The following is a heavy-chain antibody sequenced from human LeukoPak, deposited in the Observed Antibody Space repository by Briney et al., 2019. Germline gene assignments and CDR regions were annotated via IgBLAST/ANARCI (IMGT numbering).Heavy chain of an antibody. D-gene: IGHD5-12*01. V-gene: IGHV3-53*01. Sequence: GGSLRLSCAASGFTVSSNYMSWVRQAPGKGLEWVSVIYSGGSTYYADSVKGRFTISRDNSKNTLYLQMNSLRAEDTAVYYCASTRGYSGYDFLGYWGQGTLVTVSS. J-gene: IGHJ4*02. CDR1: GFTVSSNY. CDR3: ASTRGYSGYDFLGY. CDR2: IYSGGST.